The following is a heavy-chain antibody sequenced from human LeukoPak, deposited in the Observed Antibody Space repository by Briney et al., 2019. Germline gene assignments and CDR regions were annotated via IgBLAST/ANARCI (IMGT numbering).Heavy chain of an antibody. CDR2: IYYSGST. CDR3: ATTTDFVRGAIGAY. Sequence: SETLSLTCTVSGGSISSSSYYWGWIRQPPGKGLEWIGSIYYSGSTYYNPSLKSRVTISVDMSKNQFSLKLSSVTAADTAVYYCATTTDFVRGAIGAYWGQGTLVTVSS. CDR1: GGSISSSSYY. D-gene: IGHD3-10*01. J-gene: IGHJ4*02. V-gene: IGHV4-39*01.